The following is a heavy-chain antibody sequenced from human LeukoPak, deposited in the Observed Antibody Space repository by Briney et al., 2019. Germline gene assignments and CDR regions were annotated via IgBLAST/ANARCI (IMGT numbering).Heavy chain of an antibody. CDR3: ARRALISTSGYQHIDY. D-gene: IGHD6-25*01. CDR2: VYLGDTDT. Sequence: SLKIPCKGSGYSFTSYWISWVRHMPGKGLEWMGVVYLGDTDTRDSPSFQGQLTTSADKSISTAYLQWSSLEAADTAMYYCARRALISTSGYQHIDYWGQGTLVTVSA. J-gene: IGHJ4*02. V-gene: IGHV5-51*01. CDR1: GYSFTSYW.